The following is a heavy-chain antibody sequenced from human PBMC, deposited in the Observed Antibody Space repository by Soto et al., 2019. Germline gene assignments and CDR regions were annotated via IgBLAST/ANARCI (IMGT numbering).Heavy chain of an antibody. D-gene: IGHD5-12*01. CDR3: ARQVVANDADNWFDP. J-gene: IGHJ5*02. CDR1: GGSISSYY. V-gene: IGHV4-59*08. CDR2: IYYSGST. Sequence: SETLSLTCTVSGGSISSYYWSWIRQPPGKGLEWIGYIYYSGSTNYNPSLKSRVTISVDTSKNQFSLKLSSVTAADTAVYYCARQVVANDADNWFDPWGQGTLVTVSS.